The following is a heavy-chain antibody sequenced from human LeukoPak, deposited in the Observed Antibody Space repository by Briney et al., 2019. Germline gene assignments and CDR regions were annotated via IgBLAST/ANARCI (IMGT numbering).Heavy chain of an antibody. V-gene: IGHV3-21*01. D-gene: IGHD4-23*01. CDR3: AGYSSGVTGEDYFDY. J-gene: IGHJ4*02. Sequence: GGSLRLSCAASGFTFSSYSMNWVRQAPGKGLEWVSSISSSSSYIYYADSVKGRFTISRDNAKNSLYLQMNSLRAEDTAVYYCAGYSSGVTGEDYFDYWGQGTLVTVSS. CDR1: GFTFSSYS. CDR2: ISSSSSYI.